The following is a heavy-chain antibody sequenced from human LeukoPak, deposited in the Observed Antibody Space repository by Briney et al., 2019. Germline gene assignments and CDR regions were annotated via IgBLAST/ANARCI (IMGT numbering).Heavy chain of an antibody. CDR2: ITPIFRTP. CDR3: ARGWLAETTVVTPYNY. CDR1: GGTFSSTT. J-gene: IGHJ4*02. Sequence: ASVKVSCKASGGTFSSTTINWVRQAPGQGLEWMGGITPIFRTPNYAQKFQGRVTITAVESMSTAYMELSSLRSEDTAVYYCARGWLAETTVVTPYNYWGQGTLVTVSS. D-gene: IGHD2-21*02. V-gene: IGHV1-69*13.